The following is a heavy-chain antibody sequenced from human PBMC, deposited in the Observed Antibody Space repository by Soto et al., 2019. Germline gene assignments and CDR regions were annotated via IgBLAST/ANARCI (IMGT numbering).Heavy chain of an antibody. Sequence: SGPTLVNPTQTLTLTCTFSGFSLSTSGVGVGWIRQSPGKALEWLAFIYWDDDKRYNPSLKSRLTITKVTSQNLVVRRMTNLHSVDSGTYFCAHRVPGAGTGWDTEICENWGQGTMVTVSS. CDR2: IYWDDDK. CDR1: GFSLSTSGVG. J-gene: IGHJ4*02. V-gene: IGHV2-5*02. D-gene: IGHD6-25*01. CDR3: AHRVPGAGTGWDTEICEN.